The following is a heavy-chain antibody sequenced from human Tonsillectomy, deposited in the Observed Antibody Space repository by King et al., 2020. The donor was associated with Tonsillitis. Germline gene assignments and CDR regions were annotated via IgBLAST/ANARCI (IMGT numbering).Heavy chain of an antibody. Sequence: VQLVESGGGVVQPGRSLRLSCAASGFTFSSYGLHWVRQAPGKGLEWVAVILYDGRNKYYADSVKGRFTIHRDNSKNTLYMQMNRLRAEDTAVYYCARDWRRAVAASGAFDIWGQGTMVTVSS. CDR3: ARDWRRAVAASGAFDI. D-gene: IGHD6-19*01. J-gene: IGHJ3*02. V-gene: IGHV3-33*08. CDR1: GFTFSSYG. CDR2: ILYDGRNK.